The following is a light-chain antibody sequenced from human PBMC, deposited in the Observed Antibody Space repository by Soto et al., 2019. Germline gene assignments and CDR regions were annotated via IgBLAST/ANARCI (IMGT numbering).Light chain of an antibody. CDR1: SSDVGGYNY. Sequence: QSVLTQPASVSGSPGQSITISCTGTSSDVGGYNYVSWYQQHPGKAPKLMIYDVSNRPSGVSNRFSGSKSGNTASLTISGLQAEDEADSYCSSYTSSSPRVFGTGTKVTVL. V-gene: IGLV2-14*01. CDR3: SSYTSSSPRV. J-gene: IGLJ1*01. CDR2: DVS.